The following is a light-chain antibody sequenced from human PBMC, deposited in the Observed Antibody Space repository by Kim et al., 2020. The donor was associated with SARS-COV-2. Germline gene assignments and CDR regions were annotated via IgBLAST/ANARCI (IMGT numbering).Light chain of an antibody. V-gene: IGLV2-23*01. Sequence: GQSITISSNGTSSVMGSYNLVSWYQQHPGKAPNLMIYEANERPSGVSIRFSGSKSGNTASLTISGLQAEDEADYYCCSYAGASTYVFGTGTKVTVL. CDR1: SSVMGSYNL. CDR2: EAN. J-gene: IGLJ1*01. CDR3: CSYAGASTYV.